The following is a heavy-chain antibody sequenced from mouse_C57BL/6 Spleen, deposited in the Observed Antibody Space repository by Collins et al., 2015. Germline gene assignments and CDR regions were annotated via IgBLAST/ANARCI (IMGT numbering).Heavy chain of an antibody. CDR1: SFNIKDDY. Sequence: CTPSSFNIKDDYMHWVNQRPEQGLEWIGWIDPENGDTEYASKFQGKATITTDTSSNTAYLQLSSLTSEDTAVYYCTSYYVWGTGTTVTVSS. V-gene: IGHV14-4*01. CDR2: IDPENGDT. J-gene: IGHJ1*03. D-gene: IGHD1-1*01. CDR3: TSYYV.